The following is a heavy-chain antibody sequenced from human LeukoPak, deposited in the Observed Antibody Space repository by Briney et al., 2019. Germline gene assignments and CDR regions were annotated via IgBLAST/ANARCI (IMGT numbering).Heavy chain of an antibody. V-gene: IGHV5-51*01. J-gene: IGHJ4*02. CDR1: GYRFTSYW. D-gene: IGHD3-9*01. CDR3: ARLDSFRRLRYSPPLDY. CDR2: IYPGDPDT. Sequence: GEPLKISCKASGYRFTSYWIGWVRQMPGKGLEWMRIIYPGDPDTRYSPSFQGQVTISADKSISSAYLQWSSLKASDTATYYCARLDSFRRLRYSPPLDYWGQGTLVTVSS.